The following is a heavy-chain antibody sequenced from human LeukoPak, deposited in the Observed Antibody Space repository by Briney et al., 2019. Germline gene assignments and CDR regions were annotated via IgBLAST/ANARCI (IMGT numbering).Heavy chain of an antibody. CDR2: ISSSSSYI. J-gene: IGHJ4*02. CDR1: GFTVSSNY. D-gene: IGHD3-10*01. V-gene: IGHV3-21*01. Sequence: GGSLRLSCAASGFTVSSNYMSWVRQAPGKGLEWVSSISSSSSYIYYADSVKGRFTISRDNAKNSLYLQMNSLRAEDTAVYYCARGSGSYYWGQGTLVTVSS. CDR3: ARGSGSYY.